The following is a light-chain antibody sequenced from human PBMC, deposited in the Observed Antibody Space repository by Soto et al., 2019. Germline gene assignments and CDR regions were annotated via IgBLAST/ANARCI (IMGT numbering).Light chain of an antibody. J-gene: IGKJ4*01. V-gene: IGKV3-11*01. CDR2: DAS. Sequence: EIVLTQSPATLSLSPGERATLSCRASQSASSYLAWYQQKPGQAPRLLIYDASNRATGIPARLSGSGSGTDFTLTISSLEPDDFAVYYCQQRSDWPSTFGGGTKVQIK. CDR3: QQRSDWPST. CDR1: QSASSY.